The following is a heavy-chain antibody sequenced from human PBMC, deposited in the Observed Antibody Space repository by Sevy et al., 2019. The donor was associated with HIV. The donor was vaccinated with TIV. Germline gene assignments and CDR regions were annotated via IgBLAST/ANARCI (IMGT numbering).Heavy chain of an antibody. V-gene: IGHV3-30-3*01. Sequence: GGSLRLSCAASGFTFSSYAMHWVRQAPGKGLEWVAVISYDGSNKYYADSVKGRFTISRDNSKNTLYLQMNSLRAEDTAVYYCARVFYEMGLTGYIDQSDAFDIWGQGTMVTVSS. J-gene: IGHJ3*02. CDR2: ISYDGSNK. CDR3: ARVFYEMGLTGYIDQSDAFDI. CDR1: GFTFSSYA. D-gene: IGHD3-9*01.